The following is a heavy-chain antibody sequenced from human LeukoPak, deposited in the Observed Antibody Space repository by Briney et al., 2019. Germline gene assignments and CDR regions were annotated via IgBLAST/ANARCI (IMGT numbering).Heavy chain of an antibody. CDR1: GGSISSGDYY. Sequence: PSQTLSLTCTVSGGSISSGDYYWSWIRQPPGKGLERIGYIYYSGSTYYNPSLKSRVTISVDTSKNQFSLKLSSVTAADTAVYYCARAPWIIVVVPAANAPGAFDIWGQGTMVTVSS. CDR3: ARAPWIIVVVPAANAPGAFDI. J-gene: IGHJ3*02. CDR2: IYYSGST. V-gene: IGHV4-30-4*08. D-gene: IGHD2-2*01.